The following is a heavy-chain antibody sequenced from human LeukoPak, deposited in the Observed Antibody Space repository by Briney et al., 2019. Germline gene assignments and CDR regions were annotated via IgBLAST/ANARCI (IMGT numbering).Heavy chain of an antibody. CDR1: GYTFTSYD. Sequence: GASVKVSCKASGYTFTSYDINWVRQATGQGLEWMGWMNPNSGNTGYAQKFQGRVTITRNTSISTAYMELSSLRSEDTAVYYCARDYFAGGWMVDAFDIWGQGTMVTVSS. V-gene: IGHV1-8*03. J-gene: IGHJ3*02. CDR2: MNPNSGNT. CDR3: ARDYFAGGWMVDAFDI. D-gene: IGHD6-19*01.